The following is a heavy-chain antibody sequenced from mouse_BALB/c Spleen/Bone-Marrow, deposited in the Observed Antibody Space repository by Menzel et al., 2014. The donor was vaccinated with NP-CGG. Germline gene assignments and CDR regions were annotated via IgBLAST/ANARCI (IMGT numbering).Heavy chain of an antibody. CDR2: ISSGSSTI. Sequence: EVMLVESGGGLVQPGGSRKLSCAASGFTFSSFGMHWVRQAPEKGLEWVAYISSGSSTIYYADTVKGRFTISRDNPKNTLFLQMTRRRSEDTAMYYCARGGNYAWFAYWGQGTLVTVSA. V-gene: IGHV5-17*02. CDR3: ARGGNYAWFAY. J-gene: IGHJ3*01. D-gene: IGHD2-1*01. CDR1: GFTFSSFG.